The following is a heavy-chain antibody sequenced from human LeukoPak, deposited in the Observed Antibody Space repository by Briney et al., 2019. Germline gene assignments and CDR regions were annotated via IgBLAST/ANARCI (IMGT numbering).Heavy chain of an antibody. CDR1: GFTFNSYA. Sequence: GGSLRLSCAASGFTFNSYAMSWVRQAPGKGLEYVSTISNNVGSTYYADSVKGRFTISRDNSKNTLYLQMRSLRIEDTAMYYCVKAALQYYYDTSGSFDYWGQGTLVTVSS. V-gene: IGHV3-64D*09. CDR3: VKAALQYYYDTSGSFDY. CDR2: ISNNVGST. J-gene: IGHJ4*02. D-gene: IGHD3-22*01.